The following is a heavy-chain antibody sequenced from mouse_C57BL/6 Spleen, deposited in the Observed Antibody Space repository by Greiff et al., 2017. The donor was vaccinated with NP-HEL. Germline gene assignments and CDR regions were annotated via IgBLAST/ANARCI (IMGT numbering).Heavy chain of an antibody. CDR1: GYSFTGYY. Sequence: VHVKQSGPELVKPGASVKISCKASGYSFTGYYMNWVKQSPEKSLEWIGEINPSTGGTTYNQKFKAKATLTVDKSSSTAYMQLKSLTSEDSAVYYCARDYYGSSYNYAMDYWGQGTSVTVSS. J-gene: IGHJ4*01. CDR2: INPSTGGT. D-gene: IGHD1-1*01. V-gene: IGHV1-42*01. CDR3: ARDYYGSSYNYAMDY.